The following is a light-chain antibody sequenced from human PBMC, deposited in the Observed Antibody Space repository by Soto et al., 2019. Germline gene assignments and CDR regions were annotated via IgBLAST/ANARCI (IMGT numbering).Light chain of an antibody. CDR3: QQYGTSIT. J-gene: IGKJ5*01. CDR2: GAS. V-gene: IGKV3-20*01. CDR1: QSFRSSY. Sequence: EIVLTQSPGTLSLSPGERATLSCRASQSFRSSYLAWYQQKPGQAPRLLIYGASSRATGIPDRFSGSGSGTDFTLTISILEPEDFAVYYCQQYGTSITFGQGTRLEI.